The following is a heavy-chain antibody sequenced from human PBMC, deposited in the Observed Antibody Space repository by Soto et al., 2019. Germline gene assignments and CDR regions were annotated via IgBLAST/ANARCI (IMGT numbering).Heavy chain of an antibody. CDR1: GYTFTGYY. CDR2: INPNSGGT. Sequence: ASVKVSCKASGYTFTGYYMHWVRQAPGQGLEWMGWINPNSGGTNYAQKFQGWVTMTRDTSISTAYMELSRLRSDDTAVYYCARGIRGSLYYYYYMDVWGKGTTVTVSS. CDR3: ARGIRGSLYYYYYMDV. V-gene: IGHV1-2*04. J-gene: IGHJ6*03. D-gene: IGHD2-15*01.